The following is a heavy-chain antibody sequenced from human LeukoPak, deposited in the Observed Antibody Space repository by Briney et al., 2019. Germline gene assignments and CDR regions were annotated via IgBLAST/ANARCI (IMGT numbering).Heavy chain of an antibody. CDR3: ARGRGDCRTTSCYIDY. J-gene: IGHJ4*02. D-gene: IGHD2-2*01. V-gene: IGHV3-7*01. CDR1: GFTFSSYW. Sequence: GGSLRLSCAASGFTFSSYWMSWVRQAPGKGLEWVANIKQDGSEKYYVDSVKGRFTISGDNSKNTLFLQMNSLRAEDTAVYFCARGRGDCRTTSCYIDYWGQGTLVTVSS. CDR2: IKQDGSEK.